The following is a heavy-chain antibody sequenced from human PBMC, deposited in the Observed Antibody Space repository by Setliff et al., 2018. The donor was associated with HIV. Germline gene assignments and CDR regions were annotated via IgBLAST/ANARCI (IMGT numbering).Heavy chain of an antibody. Sequence: SETLSLTCTVSGGSISSYYWSWIRQPPGKGLEWIGYIYTSGSTNYNPSLKSRVTISVDTSKNQFSLKLSSLTAADTAMYYCASVTLFVRFDFWGLGTLVTVSS. CDR3: ASVTLFVRFDF. J-gene: IGHJ4*02. V-gene: IGHV4-4*08. CDR1: GGSISSYY. CDR2: IYTSGST. D-gene: IGHD3-10*02.